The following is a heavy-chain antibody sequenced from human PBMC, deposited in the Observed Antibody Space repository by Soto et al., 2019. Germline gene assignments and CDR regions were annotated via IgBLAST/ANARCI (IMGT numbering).Heavy chain of an antibody. CDR3: ARSRGGYDSRRYYYDLDY. D-gene: IGHD3-22*01. CDR2: IYYSGST. J-gene: IGHJ4*02. Sequence: SETLSLTCTVSGGSISSGGDYWSWIRQHPGKGLEWIGYIYYSGSTYYNPSLKSRVTISVDTSKNQFSLKLSSVIAAETAVYYCARSRGGYDSRRYYYDLDYWGPGPRVTVAS. CDR1: GGSISSGGDY. V-gene: IGHV4-31*03.